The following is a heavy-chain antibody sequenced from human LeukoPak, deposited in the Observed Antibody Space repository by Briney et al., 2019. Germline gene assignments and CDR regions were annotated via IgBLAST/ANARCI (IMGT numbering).Heavy chain of an antibody. V-gene: IGHV1-2*04. CDR3: ARAPKNPYSSGGSCYSYYYYGMDV. J-gene: IGHJ6*02. D-gene: IGHD2-15*01. CDR1: GYTFTGYY. CDR2: INPNSGGT. Sequence: ASVKVSCKASGYTFTGYYMHWVRQAPGQGLEWMGWINPNSGGTNYAQKFQGWVTMTRDTSISTAYMELSRLRSDDTAVYYCARAPKNPYSSGGSCYSYYYYGMDVWGQGTTVTVSS.